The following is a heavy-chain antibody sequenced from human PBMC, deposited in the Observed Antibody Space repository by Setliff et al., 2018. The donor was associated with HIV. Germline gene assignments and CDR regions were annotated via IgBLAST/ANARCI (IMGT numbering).Heavy chain of an antibody. D-gene: IGHD2-21*02. CDR1: GGTISNYG. CDR3: ATDQGRGGGDYYFDY. CDR2: INPHSGGT. Sequence: ASVKVSCKAPGGTISNYGISWVRQAPGQGLEWMGWINPHSGGTNYAQNFHGRVTMTRDTSISTAYMELSRLTSEDTAVYYCATDQGRGGGDYYFDYWGQGTLVTVSS. V-gene: IGHV1-2*02. J-gene: IGHJ4*02.